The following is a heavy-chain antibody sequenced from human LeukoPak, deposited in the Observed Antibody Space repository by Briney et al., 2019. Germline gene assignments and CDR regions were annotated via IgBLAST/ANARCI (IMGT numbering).Heavy chain of an antibody. J-gene: IGHJ5*02. D-gene: IGHD6-13*01. Sequence: SETLSLTCTVSGGSISNYYWSWIRQPPGKGLEWIGYIYYSGSTNYNPSLKSRVTISVDTSKNQFSLKLRSVTAADTAVYHCARGRAGRLGWFNPWGQGTLVTISS. CDR2: IYYSGST. V-gene: IGHV4-59*01. CDR3: ARGRAGRLGWFNP. CDR1: GGSISNYY.